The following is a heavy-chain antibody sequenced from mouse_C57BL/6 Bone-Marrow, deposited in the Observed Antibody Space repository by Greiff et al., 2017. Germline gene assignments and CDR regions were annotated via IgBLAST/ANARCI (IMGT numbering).Heavy chain of an antibody. CDR1: GYSITSGYY. J-gene: IGHJ4*01. V-gene: IGHV3-6*01. CDR3: ARGGYGASYYAMDY. D-gene: IGHD2-2*01. CDR2: ISYDGSN. Sequence: EVQLVESGPGLVKPSQSLSLTCSVTGYSITSGYYWNWIRQFPGNKLEWMGYISYDGSNNYNPSLKNRISITRDTSKNQFFLKLNSVTTEDTATYYCARGGYGASYYAMDYRGQGTSVTVSS.